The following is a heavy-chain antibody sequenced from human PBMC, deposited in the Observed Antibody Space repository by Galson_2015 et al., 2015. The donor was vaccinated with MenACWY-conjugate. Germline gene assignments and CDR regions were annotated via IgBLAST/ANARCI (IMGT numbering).Heavy chain of an antibody. CDR1: GFTFNNYD. CDR3: ARVVPSAMIHGFDY. Sequence: SLRLSCATSGFTFNNYDMNWVRQAPGKGLEWVSSISTSSTNIYYADSVKGRFTISRDNAKNSVYLQTNSLRAEDTAVYFCARVVPSAMIHGFDYWGQGTLVTVSS. V-gene: IGHV3-21*01. CDR2: ISTSSTNI. J-gene: IGHJ4*02. D-gene: IGHD2-2*01.